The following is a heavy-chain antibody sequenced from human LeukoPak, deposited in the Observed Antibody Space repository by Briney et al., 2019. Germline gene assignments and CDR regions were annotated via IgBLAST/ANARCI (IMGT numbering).Heavy chain of an antibody. V-gene: IGHV1-24*01. Sequence: SVKVSCKVTGYTLTELSMHWVRQAPGKGLEWMGGFDPEDGETIYAQKFQGRATLTRATSTSTVYMELSSLRSEDTAVYYCASVYKYGMDVWGQGTTVIVSS. CDR3: ASVYKYGMDV. CDR2: FDPEDGET. CDR1: GYTLTELS. J-gene: IGHJ6*02.